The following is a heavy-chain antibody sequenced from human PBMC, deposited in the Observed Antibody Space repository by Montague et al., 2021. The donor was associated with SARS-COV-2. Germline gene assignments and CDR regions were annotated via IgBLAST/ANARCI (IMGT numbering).Heavy chain of an antibody. CDR2: MHFTGKT. CDR1: GDSITNHY. Sequence: SETLSLTCSVSGDSITNHYWSWIWQPAGKGLEWIGRMHFTGKTNSSPFFSSRLTMSADTSKNQFSLKLTSVTAADTAIYFCARDRFDFGAGRQGTIDFWGQGTLVTVSS. J-gene: IGHJ4*02. D-gene: IGHD3-10*01. CDR3: ARDRFDFGAGRQGTIDF. V-gene: IGHV4-4*07.